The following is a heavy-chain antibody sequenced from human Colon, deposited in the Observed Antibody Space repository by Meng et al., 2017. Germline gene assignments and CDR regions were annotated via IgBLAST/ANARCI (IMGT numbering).Heavy chain of an antibody. CDR3: ARSSSWSRYFDY. V-gene: IGHV4-34*01. CDR1: GGSFSGYY. J-gene: IGHJ4*02. Sequence: QVQLQQWGAGLLKPSETLSLTCAVYGGSFSGYYWSWIRQHPGKGLEWIGYIHYSGSTYYNPSLKSRVTISVDTSKNQFSLKLTSVTAADTAVYYCARSSSWSRYFDYWGQGTLVTVSS. CDR2: IHYSGST. D-gene: IGHD6-13*01.